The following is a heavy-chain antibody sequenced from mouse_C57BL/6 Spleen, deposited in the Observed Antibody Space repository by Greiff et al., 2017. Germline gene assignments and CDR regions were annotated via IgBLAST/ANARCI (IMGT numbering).Heavy chain of an antibody. CDR2: INPNNGGT. CDR1: GYTFTDYY. Sequence: EVQLQQSGPELVKPGASVKISCKASGYTFTDYYMNWVKQSHGKSLEWIGDINPNNGGTSYNQKFKGKATLTVDKSSSTAYMELRSLTSEDSAVYYCARIYGSSYGYAMDDWGQGTSVTVSS. V-gene: IGHV1-26*01. CDR3: ARIYGSSYGYAMDD. D-gene: IGHD1-1*01. J-gene: IGHJ4*01.